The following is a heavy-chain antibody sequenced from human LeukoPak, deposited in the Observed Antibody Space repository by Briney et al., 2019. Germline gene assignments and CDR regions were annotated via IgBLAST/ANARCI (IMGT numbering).Heavy chain of an antibody. D-gene: IGHD6-13*01. CDR1: GYTLTELS. CDR3: ATYSSSWYYFDY. J-gene: IGHJ4*02. CDR2: FDPEGGET. V-gene: IGHV1-24*01. Sequence: AGVKVSCKVSGYTLTELSIHWVREPPAKGLEWVWGFDPEGGETIYAQEFQGRVTMTEDTSTDAAYKELSSLRSEATAVYYCATYSSSWYYFDYWGQGTLVTVSS.